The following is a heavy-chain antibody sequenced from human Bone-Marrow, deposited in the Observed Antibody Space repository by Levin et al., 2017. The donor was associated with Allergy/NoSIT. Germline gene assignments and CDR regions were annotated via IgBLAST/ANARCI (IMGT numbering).Heavy chain of an antibody. Sequence: RASVKVSCKASGDTFNRYLISWVRQAPGQGLEWMGGIIPIYNTPKYAQKFQGRVTIIAEDSTGTGYMELSSLTSEDTAVYYCARDGLGYCSGDNCLDAFDVWGQGTMVIVSS. J-gene: IGHJ3*01. CDR1: GDTFNRYL. V-gene: IGHV1-69*13. D-gene: IGHD2-15*01. CDR2: IIPIYNTP. CDR3: ARDGLGYCSGDNCLDAFDV.